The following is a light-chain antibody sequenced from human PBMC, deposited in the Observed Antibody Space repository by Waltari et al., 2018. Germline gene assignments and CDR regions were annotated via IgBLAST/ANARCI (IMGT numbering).Light chain of an antibody. CDR1: QGNDNY. CDR2: AAS. V-gene: IGKV1-16*02. CDR3: QQYDSYPHT. Sequence: DIQMTQSPSSLSASVGDSITITCRASQGNDNYLAWFQQKPGKAPQSLIYAASTLQSGVPSKFSGSGFGTDFTLTINGLQPEDFATYFCQQYDSYPHTFGQGTRLEVK. J-gene: IGKJ2*01.